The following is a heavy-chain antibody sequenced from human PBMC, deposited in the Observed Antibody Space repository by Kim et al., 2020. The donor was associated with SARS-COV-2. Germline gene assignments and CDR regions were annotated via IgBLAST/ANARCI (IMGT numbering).Heavy chain of an antibody. CDR1: GYTFGDYA. J-gene: IGHJ4*02. Sequence: GGSLRLSCTGSGYTFGDYAMSWVRQAPGKGLEWVGFIRSKAYGGTTEYAASVKGRFTILRDDSKSIAYLEMNSLKSEDTAVYYCTRGPPLFDYWGQGTLVTAS. CDR2: IRSKAYGGTT. V-gene: IGHV3-49*04. CDR3: TRGPPLFDY.